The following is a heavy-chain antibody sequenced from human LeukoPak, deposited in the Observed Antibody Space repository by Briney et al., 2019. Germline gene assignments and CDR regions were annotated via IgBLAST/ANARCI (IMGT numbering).Heavy chain of an antibody. V-gene: IGHV3-30*02. CDR2: IRYDGNNK. D-gene: IGHD2-2*01. J-gene: IGHJ6*03. CDR1: GFTFTNAW. Sequence: GGPLRLSCAASGFTFTNAWMNWVRQAPGKELEWVAFIRYDGNNKYYADSVRGRFTISRDNSKNTLYLQMNSLRPEDTAVYYCAKGGYCGSISCLGLYYYYYMDVWGKGTTVTVSS. CDR3: AKGGYCGSISCLGLYYYYYMDV.